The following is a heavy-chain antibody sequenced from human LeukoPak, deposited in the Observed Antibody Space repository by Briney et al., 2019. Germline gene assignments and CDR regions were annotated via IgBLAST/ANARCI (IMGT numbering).Heavy chain of an antibody. J-gene: IGHJ6*03. V-gene: IGHV3-7*01. D-gene: IGHD5-12*01. CDR1: GFTFSNYA. Sequence: GGSLRLSCAASGFTFSNYAMSWVRQAPGKGLEWVANIKQDGSEKYYVDSVKGRFTISRDNAKNSLYLQMNSLRAEDTAVYYCAREPDYLNYMDVWGKGTTVTISS. CDR2: IKQDGSEK. CDR3: AREPDYLNYMDV.